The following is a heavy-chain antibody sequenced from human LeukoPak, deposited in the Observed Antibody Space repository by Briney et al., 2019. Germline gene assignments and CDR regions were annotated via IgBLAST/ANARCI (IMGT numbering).Heavy chain of an antibody. CDR2: IREDGSEK. V-gene: IGHV3-7*01. J-gene: IGHJ6*03. D-gene: IGHD2-2*01. CDR3: ARSAEDIVVVPAAMRPGYYYYMDV. Sequence: PGGSLRLSCAASGFTFSSSWMTWVRQAPGKGLEWVASIREDGSEKTSVDSVKGRFTISRDNAKNSLYLQMDSLRAEDTAVYYCARSAEDIVVVPAAMRPGYYYYMDVWGKGTTVTISS. CDR1: GFTFSSSW.